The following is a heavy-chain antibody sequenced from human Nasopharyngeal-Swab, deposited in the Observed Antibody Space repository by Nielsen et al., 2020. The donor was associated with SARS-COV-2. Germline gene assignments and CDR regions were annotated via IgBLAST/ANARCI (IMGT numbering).Heavy chain of an antibody. Sequence: GESLKISCAASGFTFSSYAMSLVRQAPGKGLEWVSAISGSGGSTYYEDSVKGRFTISRDNSKNTLYLQMNSLRAEDTAVYYCAKALIVLVVVDLGDYWGQGTLVTVSS. CDR3: AKALIVLVVVDLGDY. CDR2: ISGSGGST. D-gene: IGHD2-15*01. CDR1: GFTFSSYA. V-gene: IGHV3-23*01. J-gene: IGHJ4*02.